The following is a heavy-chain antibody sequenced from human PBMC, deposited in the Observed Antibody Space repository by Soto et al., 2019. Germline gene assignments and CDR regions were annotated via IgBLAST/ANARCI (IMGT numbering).Heavy chain of an antibody. D-gene: IGHD2-21*02. CDR1: GDSIGGVGY. CDR2: ISSSGST. CDR3: ARSGVTGIVIPSHWFDP. V-gene: IGHV4-31*03. J-gene: IGHJ5*02. Sequence: SETLSLTCTVSGDSIGGVGYWSWIRQFPGRGLEWIGCISSSGSTYYNPALSNRISLSLDTSQNQFSLKLLSVTAADTAIYYCARSGVTGIVIPSHWFDPWGQGTLVTVSS.